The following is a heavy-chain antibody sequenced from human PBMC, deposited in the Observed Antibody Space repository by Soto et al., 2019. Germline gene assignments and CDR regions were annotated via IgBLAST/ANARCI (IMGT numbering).Heavy chain of an antibody. CDR1: GVTISYGGYS. J-gene: IGHJ4*02. Sequence: SETLSLTCSVSGVTISYGGYSWSWIRQSPGKGLEWIGYIYYLGSTDYNPSLKSRVTISVDTSKRQFSLRLTSVTAADTAVYYCARDGYDGSGSPSPAYWGPGTLVTVSS. V-gene: IGHV4-61*08. CDR2: IYYLGST. D-gene: IGHD3-10*01. CDR3: ARDGYDGSGSPSPAY.